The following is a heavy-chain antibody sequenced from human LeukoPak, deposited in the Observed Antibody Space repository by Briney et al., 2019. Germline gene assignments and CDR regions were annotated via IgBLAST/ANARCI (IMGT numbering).Heavy chain of an antibody. CDR2: TTHSGITT. V-gene: IGHV3-23*01. CDR3: AKPVTSSIFDY. J-gene: IGHJ4*02. Sequence: GGSLRLSCTASGFSFTDFDMNWVRQAPGKGLEWVSHTTHSGITTHYADSVKGRFTISRDNSKSTLYLQMNSLRAEDTAVYYCAKPVTSSIFDYWGRGTLVTVSS. CDR1: GFSFTDFD. D-gene: IGHD4-17*01.